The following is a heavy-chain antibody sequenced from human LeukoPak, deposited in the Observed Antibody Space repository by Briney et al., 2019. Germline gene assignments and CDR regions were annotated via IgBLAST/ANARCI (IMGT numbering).Heavy chain of an antibody. Sequence: GGSLRLSCAASGFTFSTYTMNWVRQAPGKGLEWVSAIIGSSAYMYYGDSVKSRFTVSRDNAKNSLYLQMNSLRAEDTAVYYCARDRSGSGDRLLDYWGQGTLVTVSS. D-gene: IGHD3-10*01. CDR2: IIGSSAYM. CDR3: ARDRSGSGDRLLDY. V-gene: IGHV3-21*01. J-gene: IGHJ4*02. CDR1: GFTFSTYT.